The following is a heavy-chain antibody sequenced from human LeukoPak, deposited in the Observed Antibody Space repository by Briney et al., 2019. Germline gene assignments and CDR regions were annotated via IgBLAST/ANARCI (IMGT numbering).Heavy chain of an antibody. CDR1: GFTFSSYG. J-gene: IGHJ3*02. CDR3: ARDSYDSSGYYYFNDAFDI. Sequence: GGSLRLSCAASGFTFSSYGMHWVRQAPGKGLEWVAVIWYDGSNKYYADSVKGRFTISRDNSKNTLYLQMNSLRAEDTAVYYCARDSYDSSGYYYFNDAFDIWGQGTMVTVSS. V-gene: IGHV3-33*01. CDR2: IWYDGSNK. D-gene: IGHD3-22*01.